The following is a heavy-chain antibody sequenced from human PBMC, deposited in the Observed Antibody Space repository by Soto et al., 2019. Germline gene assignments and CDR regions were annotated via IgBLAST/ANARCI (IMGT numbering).Heavy chain of an antibody. CDR1: GFTFGSYW. V-gene: IGHV3-74*01. J-gene: IGHJ6*02. Sequence: EVQLVESGGGLVQPGGSLRVSCAASGFTFGSYWMNWVRQAPGKGLVWVARIDSDGSSTTYADSVKGRFTTSRDNAKITLYLQMSSLRVEDTAVYYCARGRSYGMDVWGQGTTVTVSS. CDR3: ARGRSYGMDV. CDR2: IDSDGSST.